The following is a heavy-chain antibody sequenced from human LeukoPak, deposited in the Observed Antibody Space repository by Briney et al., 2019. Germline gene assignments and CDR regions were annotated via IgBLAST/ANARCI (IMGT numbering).Heavy chain of an antibody. Sequence: PSQTLSLTCTVSGGSISSGSYYLSWIPQPAGKGLEWIGRIYTSGSTNYNPSLKSRVTISVDTSKNQFSLKLSSVTAADTAVYYCARALLWFGGEFDYWGQGTLVTVSS. CDR2: IYTSGST. CDR1: GGSISSGSYY. J-gene: IGHJ4*02. CDR3: ARALLWFGGEFDY. V-gene: IGHV4-61*02. D-gene: IGHD3-10*01.